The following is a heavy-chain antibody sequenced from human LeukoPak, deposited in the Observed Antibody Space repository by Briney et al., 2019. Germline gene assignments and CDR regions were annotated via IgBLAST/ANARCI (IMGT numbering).Heavy chain of an antibody. Sequence: GASVKVSCKVSGYTFTDYHIHWVRQAPGQGLEWMGWINPKNGDTNYAQNLQGRLTLTRDVSITTAYMELSRLRSDDTAVYFCAYRGDTYSYEHWGQGTQVTVSS. CDR3: AYRGDTYSYEH. CDR1: GYTFTDYH. D-gene: IGHD5-18*01. CDR2: INPKNGDT. V-gene: IGHV1-2*02. J-gene: IGHJ1*01.